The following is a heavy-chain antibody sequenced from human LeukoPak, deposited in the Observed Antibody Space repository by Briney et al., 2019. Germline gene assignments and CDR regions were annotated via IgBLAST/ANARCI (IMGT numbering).Heavy chain of an antibody. CDR1: GGSLSSYY. D-gene: IGHD1-7*01. Sequence: SETLSLTCTVSGGSLSSYYWSWIRRPPGKGLEWIGYIYYSGSTEYNPSLRSRVTISLDMSKHQFSLNLTSVTAADTAVYYCASNTGTVFDYWGQGARVTVSS. V-gene: IGHV4-59*01. CDR2: IYYSGST. CDR3: ASNTGTVFDY. J-gene: IGHJ4*02.